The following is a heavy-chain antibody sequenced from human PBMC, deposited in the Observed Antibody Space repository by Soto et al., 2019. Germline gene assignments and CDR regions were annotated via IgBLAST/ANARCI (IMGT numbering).Heavy chain of an antibody. CDR3: ARVATVTTAFDY. D-gene: IGHD4-17*01. V-gene: IGHV4-31*03. CDR2: IYYSGST. J-gene: IGHJ4*02. Sequence: QVQLQESGPGLVKPSQTLSLTCTVSGGSISSGGYYWSWIRQHPGKGLEWIGYIYYSGSTYYNPSIKSRGTIPVDTSKNPFALKLSSVTAADTAVYYCARVATVTTAFDYWGQGTLVTVSS. CDR1: GGSISSGGYY.